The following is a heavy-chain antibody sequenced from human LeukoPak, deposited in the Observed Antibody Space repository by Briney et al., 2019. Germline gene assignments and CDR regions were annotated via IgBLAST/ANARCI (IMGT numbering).Heavy chain of an antibody. D-gene: IGHD4-23*01. CDR3: ANLVTPDYYYSMDV. CDR2: IIPLLGIA. Sequence: SVKVSCTASGGTFSSYVISWVRQAPGQGLEWMGRIIPLLGIANYAQKFQGRVTITADKSTSTAYMELSSLRSEDTAVYYCANLVTPDYYYSMDVGGQGTTVTVSS. CDR1: GGTFSSYV. V-gene: IGHV1-69*04. J-gene: IGHJ6*02.